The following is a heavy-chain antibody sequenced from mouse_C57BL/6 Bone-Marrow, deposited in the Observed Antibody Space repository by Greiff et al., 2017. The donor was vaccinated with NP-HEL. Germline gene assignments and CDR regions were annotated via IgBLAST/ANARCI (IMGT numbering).Heavy chain of an antibody. D-gene: IGHD1-1*01. CDR3: ARWGSSLYY. Sequence: QVQLQQPGAELVKPGASVKLSCKASGYTFTSYWMQWVKQRPGQGLEWIGEIDPSDSYTNYNQKFKGKATLTVDTSSSTAYMQLSSLTSEDSAVYYCARWGSSLYYWGQGTTLTVSS. CDR1: GYTFTSYW. V-gene: IGHV1-50*01. CDR2: IDPSDSYT. J-gene: IGHJ2*01.